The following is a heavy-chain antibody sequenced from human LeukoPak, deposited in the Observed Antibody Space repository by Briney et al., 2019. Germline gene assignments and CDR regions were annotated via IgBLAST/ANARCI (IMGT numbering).Heavy chain of an antibody. CDR2: FDPEDGET. J-gene: IGHJ4*02. CDR3: ATGDDSSGYYC. Sequence: ASVKVSCKVSGYTLTELSMHSVRQAPGKGLEWMGGFDPEDGETIYAQKFQGRVTMTEDTSTDTAYMELSSLRSEDTAVYCCATGDDSSGYYCWGEGTLVTVSS. CDR1: GYTLTELS. V-gene: IGHV1-24*01. D-gene: IGHD3-22*01.